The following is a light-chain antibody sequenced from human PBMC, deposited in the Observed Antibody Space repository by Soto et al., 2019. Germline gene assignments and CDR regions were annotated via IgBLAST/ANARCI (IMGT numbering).Light chain of an antibody. CDR2: PAS. J-gene: IGKJ2*01. Sequence: EIRLTQSPSSLSASVGDRVTIACRASHDINNFLAWYRQRPGKVPELLMYPASSLKSGVPSRFSGRGSGTDFTLTIDSLQPEDFATYFCQNYNSVPYTFGQGTKLEIK. V-gene: IGKV1-27*01. CDR1: HDINNF. CDR3: QNYNSVPYT.